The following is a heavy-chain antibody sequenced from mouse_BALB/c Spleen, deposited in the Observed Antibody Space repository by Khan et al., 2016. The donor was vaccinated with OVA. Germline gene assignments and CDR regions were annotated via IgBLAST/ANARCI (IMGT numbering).Heavy chain of an antibody. CDR1: GYSFTLYY. CDR3: ARGYDFFAY. Sequence: VQLKESGPDLVKPGASVKISCKASGYSFTLYYMTGVKQSHGKSLEWIGRVNPNTGGSDYNQEFKGKAILTVEKSSNKAYMELHSQTSEDSAVYYCARGYDFFAYWGQGTLVTVSA. CDR2: VNPNTGGS. D-gene: IGHD2-14*01. V-gene: IGHV1-26*01. J-gene: IGHJ3*01.